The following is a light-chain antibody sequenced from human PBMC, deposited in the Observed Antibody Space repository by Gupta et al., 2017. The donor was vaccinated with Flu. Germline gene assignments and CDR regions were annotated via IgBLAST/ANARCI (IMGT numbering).Light chain of an antibody. CDR1: QDIDNY. V-gene: IGKV1-9*01. CDR3: QKVKTFPIT. CDR2: GAS. Sequence: GDRVTITCRASQDIDNYLAWYQQKPGKAPDLLIYGASTLQSEVPSRFSGSGSGTEFTLTISSLQPEDFATYYCQKVKTFPITFGQGTRLEIK. J-gene: IGKJ5*01.